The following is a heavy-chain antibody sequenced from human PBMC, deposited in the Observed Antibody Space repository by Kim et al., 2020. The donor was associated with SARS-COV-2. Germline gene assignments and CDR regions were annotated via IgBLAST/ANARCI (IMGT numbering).Heavy chain of an antibody. V-gene: IGHV1-2*06. Sequence: ASVKVSCKASGYTFTGYYMHWVRQAPGQGLEWMGRINPNSGGTNYAQKFQSRVTMTRDTSISTAYMELSRLRSDDTAVYYCARGSEYYDFWSGYPRGDYWGQGTLVTVSS. CDR1: GYTFTGYY. D-gene: IGHD3-3*01. CDR3: ARGSEYYDFWSGYPRGDY. J-gene: IGHJ4*02. CDR2: INPNSGGT.